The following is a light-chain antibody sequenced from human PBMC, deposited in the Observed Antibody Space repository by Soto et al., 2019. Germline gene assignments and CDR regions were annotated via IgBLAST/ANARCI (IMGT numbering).Light chain of an antibody. CDR2: EVN. Sequence: QSVLTQPPSASGSPGQSVTISCTGTTSDIGGYNYVSWYQQHPGQAPKLMIFEVNKRPSGVPDRFSGSKSGNTASLTVSGLQAEDEADYYCSSYGGSNNFVLFGGGTKVTVL. V-gene: IGLV2-8*01. CDR3: SSYGGSNNFVL. J-gene: IGLJ2*01. CDR1: TSDIGGYNY.